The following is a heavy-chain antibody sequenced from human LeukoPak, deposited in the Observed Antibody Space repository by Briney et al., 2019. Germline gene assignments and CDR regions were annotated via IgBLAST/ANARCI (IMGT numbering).Heavy chain of an antibody. J-gene: IGHJ1*01. CDR3: TSWGDTTAEYFQR. CDR1: GTTVSDVV. V-gene: IGHV3-7*01. CDR2: INPDGRDT. Sequence: PGGSLRLSCTASGTTVSDVVMNWVRQAPGKGLEWVAHINPDGRDTYYVDSVKGRFTISRDNAQNSMYLQMNSLRVEDTAVYYCTSWGDTTAEYFQRWGQGTLVTVSS. D-gene: IGHD2-21*02.